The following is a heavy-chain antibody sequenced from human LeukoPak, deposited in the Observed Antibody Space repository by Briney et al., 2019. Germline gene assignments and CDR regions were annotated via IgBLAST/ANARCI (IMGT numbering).Heavy chain of an antibody. J-gene: IGHJ3*02. Sequence: PGGSLRLSCAASGFTFSSYWMRWVRQAPGKGLEWVANIKQDGSEKYYVDSVKGRFTISRDNAKNSLYLQMNSLRAEDTAVYYCARVGGYCSSTSCYSHDAFDIWGQGTMVTVSS. CDR2: IKQDGSEK. CDR1: GFTFSSYW. D-gene: IGHD2-2*01. CDR3: ARVGGYCSSTSCYSHDAFDI. V-gene: IGHV3-7*01.